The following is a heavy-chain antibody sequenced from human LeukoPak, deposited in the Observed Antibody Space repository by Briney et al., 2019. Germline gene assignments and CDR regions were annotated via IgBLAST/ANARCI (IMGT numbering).Heavy chain of an antibody. Sequence: ASVKVSCKASGYTFTGYYMHWVRQAPGQGLEWMGWINPNSGGTNYAQKFQGRVTMTRDTSISTAYMELSRLRSDDKAVYYCARVRDDEGYFDYWGQGTLVTVSS. CDR2: INPNSGGT. CDR1: GYTFTGYY. D-gene: IGHD3-3*01. J-gene: IGHJ4*02. V-gene: IGHV1-2*02. CDR3: ARVRDDEGYFDY.